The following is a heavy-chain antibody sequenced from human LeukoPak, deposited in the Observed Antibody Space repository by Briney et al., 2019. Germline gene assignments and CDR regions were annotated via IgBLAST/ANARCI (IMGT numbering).Heavy chain of an antibody. J-gene: IGHJ4*02. CDR3: ARIGYSSSCNDY. CDR1: GFTFSNYW. CDR2: IRQDGSEK. Sequence: GGSLRLSCAASGFTFSNYWMSWVRQAPGKGLEWVANIRQDGSEKHYVDSMKGRFTISRDNAKNSLYLQMNSLRAEDTAVYYCARIGYSSSCNDYWGQGTQVTVSS. V-gene: IGHV3-7*01. D-gene: IGHD2-2*01.